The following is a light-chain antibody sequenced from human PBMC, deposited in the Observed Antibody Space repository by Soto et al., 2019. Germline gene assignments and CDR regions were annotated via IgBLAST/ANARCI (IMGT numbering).Light chain of an antibody. Sequence: EIVLTQSPVTLSFSPGERATLSCRASQSVTTFLACYQQNPGQAPRLLIYDASKRATGIPARFSGSGSGTDFTLTISSLEPEDFAVYYCQHRTNWPLTFGGGNKVEIK. CDR3: QHRTNWPLT. J-gene: IGKJ4*01. CDR1: QSVTTF. V-gene: IGKV3-11*01. CDR2: DAS.